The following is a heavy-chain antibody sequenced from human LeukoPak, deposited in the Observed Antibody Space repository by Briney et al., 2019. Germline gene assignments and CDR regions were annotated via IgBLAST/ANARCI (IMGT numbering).Heavy chain of an antibody. CDR3: AKKSGYSYGYSDY. CDR2: ISGSGDST. Sequence: GGSLRLSCAASGFTFSNYAMRWVRQAPGKGLEWVSGISGSGDSTYYADSVKGRFTISRDNSKNTLYLQMNSLRAEDTAVYYCAKKSGYSYGYSDYWGQGTLVTVSS. D-gene: IGHD5-18*01. J-gene: IGHJ4*02. CDR1: GFTFSNYA. V-gene: IGHV3-23*01.